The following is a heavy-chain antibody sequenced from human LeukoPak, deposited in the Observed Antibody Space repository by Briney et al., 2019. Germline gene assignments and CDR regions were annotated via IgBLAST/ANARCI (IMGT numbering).Heavy chain of an antibody. J-gene: IGHJ6*02. CDR2: ISYDGSNK. CDR3: ARGGSAAAPETYGMDV. D-gene: IGHD6-13*01. CDR1: GFPFSSYA. V-gene: IGHV3-30*04. Sequence: PGGSLRLSCAASGFPFSSYAMHWVRQAPGKGLEWVAVISYDGSNKYYADSVKGRFTISRDNSKNTLYLQMNSLRAEDTAVYYCARGGSAAAPETYGMDVWGQGTTVTVSS.